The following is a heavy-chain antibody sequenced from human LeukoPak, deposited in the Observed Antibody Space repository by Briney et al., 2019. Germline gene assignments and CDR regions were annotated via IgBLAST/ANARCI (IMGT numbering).Heavy chain of an antibody. V-gene: IGHV4-61*02. CDR3: ARGVGATFYFDY. CDR2: ISSSGST. J-gene: IGHJ4*02. CDR1: GDSISSGDYY. Sequence: PSETLSLTCTVSGDSISSGDYYWSWIRQPAGKGLEWIGRISSSGSTNYNPSLKSRVTISVDTSKNQFSLKLSSVTAADTAVYYCARGVGATFYFDYWGQGTLVTVSS. D-gene: IGHD1-26*01.